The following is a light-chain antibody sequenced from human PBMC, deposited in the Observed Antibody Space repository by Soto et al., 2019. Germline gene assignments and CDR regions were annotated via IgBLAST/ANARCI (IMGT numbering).Light chain of an antibody. CDR3: SSFASSIPLV. Sequence: QSVLTQPASVSGSPGQSITISCTGTSSDVGGYNYVSWYQQHPGKAPKLLICDVTNRPSGVSNRFSGSKSGNTASLTISGLPTEDEADYYCSSFASSIPLVFGGGTKVTVL. CDR1: SSDVGGYNY. V-gene: IGLV2-14*03. CDR2: DVT. J-gene: IGLJ2*01.